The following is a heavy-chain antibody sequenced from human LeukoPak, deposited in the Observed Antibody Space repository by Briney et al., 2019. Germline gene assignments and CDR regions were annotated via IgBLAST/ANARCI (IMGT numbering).Heavy chain of an antibody. CDR3: ARDRIPPSYDY. D-gene: IGHD2-21*01. Sequence: SETLSLTCTVSGYSISSGYYWGWIRQPPGKGLEWIGSFYNSGTTYYNPSLKSRVTISVDTSKNQFSLKLSSVTAADTAVYYCARDRIPPSYDYWGQGTLVTVSS. J-gene: IGHJ4*02. CDR1: GYSISSGYY. CDR2: FYNSGTT. V-gene: IGHV4-38-2*02.